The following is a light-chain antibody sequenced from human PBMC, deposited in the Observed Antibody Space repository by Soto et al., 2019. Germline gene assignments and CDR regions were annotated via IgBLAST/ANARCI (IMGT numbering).Light chain of an antibody. CDR3: SSYTTSSTYV. CDR1: SSDVGGYNY. J-gene: IGLJ1*01. V-gene: IGLV2-14*01. CDR2: EVS. Sequence: QSVLTQPASVSGSPGQSITISCTGTSSDVGGYNYVSWYQQHPGKAPKLMIYEVSNRPSGVSNRFSGSKSDNTASLTISGLQAEDEADYYCSSYTTSSTYVFGTGTKVTV.